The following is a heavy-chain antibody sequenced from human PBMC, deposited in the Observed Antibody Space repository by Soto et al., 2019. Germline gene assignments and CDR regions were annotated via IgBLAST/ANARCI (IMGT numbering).Heavy chain of an antibody. CDR2: ISSSSSYI. CDR3: ASDLRRIPDFTRDY. J-gene: IGHJ4*02. CDR1: GFTFSSYS. Sequence: GGSLRLSCAASGFTFSSYSMNWVRQAPGKGLEWVSSISSSSSYIYYADSVKGRFTISRDNAKNSLYLQMNSLRAEDTAVYYCASDLRRIPDFTRDYWGQGTLVTVSS. V-gene: IGHV3-21*01.